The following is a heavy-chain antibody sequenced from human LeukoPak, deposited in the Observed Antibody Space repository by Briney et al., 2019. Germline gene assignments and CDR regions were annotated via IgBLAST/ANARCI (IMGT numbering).Heavy chain of an antibody. J-gene: IGHJ5*02. D-gene: IGHD4-11*01. CDR2: ISGSGGST. CDR3: AKTTTVGFGDWFDP. Sequence: PGGSLRLSRAASAFTFSSYATSSVPQAPGKGLEWGLAISGSGGSTYYADSVKGRFTISIDNSKNTLYLQMNSLRAEDTGVYYCAKTTTVGFGDWFDPWGQGTLVTVSS. CDR1: AFTFSSYA. V-gene: IGHV3-23*01.